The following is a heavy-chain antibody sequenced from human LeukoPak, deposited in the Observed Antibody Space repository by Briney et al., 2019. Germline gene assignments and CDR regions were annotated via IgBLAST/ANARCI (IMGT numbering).Heavy chain of an antibody. D-gene: IGHD1-26*01. CDR2: INHSGST. CDR1: GGSFSGYY. Sequence: SETLSLTCAVYGGSFSGYYWGWIRQPPGKGLEWIGEINHSGSTNYNPSLKSRVTISVDTSKNQFSLKLSSVTAADTAVYYCASVSLGSYSKDYWGQGTLVTVSS. V-gene: IGHV4-34*01. J-gene: IGHJ4*02. CDR3: ASVSLGSYSKDY.